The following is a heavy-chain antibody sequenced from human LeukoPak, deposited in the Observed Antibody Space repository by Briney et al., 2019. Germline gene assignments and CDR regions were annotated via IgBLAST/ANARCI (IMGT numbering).Heavy chain of an antibody. J-gene: IGHJ6*03. V-gene: IGHV4-39*07. Sequence: SETLSLTCTVSGGSISSSSYYWGWIRQPPGKGLEWIGSIYYSGSTYYNPSLKSRVTISVDTSENQFSLKLSSVTAADTAVYYCASIAARPTYYYYYYMDVWGKGTTVTVSS. D-gene: IGHD6-6*01. CDR2: IYYSGST. CDR1: GGSISSSSYY. CDR3: ASIAARPTYYYYYYMDV.